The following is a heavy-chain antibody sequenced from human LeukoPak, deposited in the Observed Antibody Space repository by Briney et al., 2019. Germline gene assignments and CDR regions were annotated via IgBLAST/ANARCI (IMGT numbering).Heavy chain of an antibody. CDR1: GGSFSGYY. J-gene: IGHJ4*02. V-gene: IGHV4-34*01. CDR2: INHSGST. CDR3: ARKQWVEYYFES. Sequence: SETLSLTCAVYGGSFSGYYWSWIRQPPGKGLEWIGEINHSGSTNYNPSLKSRVTISVDTSKNQFSLKLSSVTAADTAVYYCARKQWVEYYFESWGQGTLVTVSS. D-gene: IGHD6-19*01.